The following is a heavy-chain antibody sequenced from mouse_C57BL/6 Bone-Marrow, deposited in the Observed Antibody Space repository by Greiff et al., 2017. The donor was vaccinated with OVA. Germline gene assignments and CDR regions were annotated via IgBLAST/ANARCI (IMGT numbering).Heavy chain of an antibody. CDR1: GFSLSTSGMG. CDR3: ARRAGSSCIYWYIDV. J-gene: IGHJ1*03. V-gene: IGHV8-12*01. CDR2: IYWDDDK. D-gene: IGHD1-1*01. Sequence: QVTLKESGPGILQPSQTLSLTCSFSGFSLSTSGMGVSWIRQPSGKGLEWLAHIYWDDDKRYNPSLKSRLITFKDTSRKQFFLKITRVDTADTATDYCARRAGSSCIYWYIDVWGTGTTVTVSS.